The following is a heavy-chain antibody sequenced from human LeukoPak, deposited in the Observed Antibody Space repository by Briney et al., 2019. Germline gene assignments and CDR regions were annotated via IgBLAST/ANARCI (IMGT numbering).Heavy chain of an antibody. J-gene: IGHJ3*02. D-gene: IGHD5-24*01. Sequence: GGSLRLSCAASGFTFSSYWMHWVRHAPGKGLVWVSRINNDGSSTNYADSVKGRFTISRDNAKNTLYLQMHSLRAEDTAVYYCAREGDGYNDAFDIWGQGTMVTVSS. CDR2: INNDGSST. V-gene: IGHV3-74*01. CDR1: GFTFSSYW. CDR3: AREGDGYNDAFDI.